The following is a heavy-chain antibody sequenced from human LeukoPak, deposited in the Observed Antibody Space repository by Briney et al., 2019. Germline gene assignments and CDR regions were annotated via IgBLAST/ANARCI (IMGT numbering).Heavy chain of an antibody. Sequence: SETLSLTCTVSGGSITSYYWNWIRQPPGKGLEWVGYISDSGNTNYNHSLKSRVTISIDTSKNQFSLKLTSVTAADTAIYYCARSKGSGNYFDYWGQGTLVTVSS. V-gene: IGHV4-59*01. D-gene: IGHD3-10*01. CDR2: ISDSGNT. CDR1: GGSITSYY. CDR3: ARSKGSGNYFDY. J-gene: IGHJ4*02.